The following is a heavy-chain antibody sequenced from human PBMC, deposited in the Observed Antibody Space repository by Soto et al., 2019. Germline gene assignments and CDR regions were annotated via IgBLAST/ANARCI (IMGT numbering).Heavy chain of an antibody. J-gene: IGHJ6*04. Sequence: PGESLKISCKGSGYSFTSYWIGWVRQMPGKGLELMGIIYPGDSDTRYSPSFQGQVTISADKSISTAYLQWSSLKASDTAMYYCARTAAAGKYYYGMEVGGKGTRVTLPS. CDR2: IYPGDSDT. V-gene: IGHV5-51*01. CDR1: GYSFTSYW. D-gene: IGHD6-13*01. CDR3: ARTAAAGKYYYGMEV.